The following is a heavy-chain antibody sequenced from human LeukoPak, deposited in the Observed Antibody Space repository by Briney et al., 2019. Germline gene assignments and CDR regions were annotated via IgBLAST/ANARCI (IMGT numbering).Heavy chain of an antibody. D-gene: IGHD3-10*01. Sequence: SETLSLTCTVSGGSISDYYWSWIRQPPGRGLEWLGYIYYSGSTHYNPSLKSRVTMSADTSKKQFSLKLRSLTAADTAVYFCARGSRGAQTPFQNWGQGPLVTVS. CDR2: IYYSGST. CDR1: GGSISDYY. J-gene: IGHJ1*01. V-gene: IGHV4-59*12. CDR3: ARGSRGAQTPFQN.